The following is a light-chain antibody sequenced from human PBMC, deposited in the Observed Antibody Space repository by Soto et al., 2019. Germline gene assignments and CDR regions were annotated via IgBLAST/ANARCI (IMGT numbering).Light chain of an antibody. CDR1: QSVSSN. J-gene: IGKJ5*01. CDR3: QQRSDWTT. CDR2: GAS. V-gene: IGKV3-11*01. Sequence: EIVMTQSPGTLSVSPGERATLSCRASQSVSSNLAWYQQKPGQAPRLLIYGASTRATGIPARFSGSGSGTDFTLTISSLEPEDFALYYCQQRSDWTTFGPGTRLEIK.